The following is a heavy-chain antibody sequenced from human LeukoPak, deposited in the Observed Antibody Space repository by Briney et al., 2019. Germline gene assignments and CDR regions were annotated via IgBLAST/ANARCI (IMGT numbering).Heavy chain of an antibody. D-gene: IGHD6-19*01. V-gene: IGHV4-39*01. CDR3: ARQGPSGWFYKLDY. CDR1: GGSINSGDYY. CDR2: IYYSGST. Sequence: SETLSLTCTASGGSINSGDYYWVWIRQPPGKGLEWIGSIYYSGSTSYNPSLRSRVTMTVDTSKSQFSLKLSSVTAADTAVYYCARQGPSGWFYKLDYWGQGTLVTVSS. J-gene: IGHJ4*02.